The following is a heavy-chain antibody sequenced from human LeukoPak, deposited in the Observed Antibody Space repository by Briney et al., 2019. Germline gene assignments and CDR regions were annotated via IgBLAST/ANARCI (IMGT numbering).Heavy chain of an antibody. Sequence: GESLRLSCAASGFTFTTYWMSWVRQFPGKGLEWVANINQDGTEKYYVDSVKGRFTISRDNAKNSLYLQMNSLRAEDTAVYYCAELGITMIRGVWGKGTTVTISS. CDR2: INQDGTEK. CDR1: GFTFTTYW. CDR3: AELGITMIRGV. V-gene: IGHV3-7*01. D-gene: IGHD3-22*01. J-gene: IGHJ6*04.